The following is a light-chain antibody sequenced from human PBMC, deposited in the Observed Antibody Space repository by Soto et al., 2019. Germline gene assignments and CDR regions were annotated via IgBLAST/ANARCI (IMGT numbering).Light chain of an antibody. CDR1: QSISSW. CDR3: QQYSSYWT. J-gene: IGKJ1*01. V-gene: IGKV1-5*01. CDR2: DAS. Sequence: DIQMTQSPSTLSASVGDRVTITCRASQSISSWLAWYQQKPGKAPKLLIYDASSLESGVPSRFSGSGSGTEFTLTISSLQPDDFGTYYCQQYSSYWTFGQGTKVEI.